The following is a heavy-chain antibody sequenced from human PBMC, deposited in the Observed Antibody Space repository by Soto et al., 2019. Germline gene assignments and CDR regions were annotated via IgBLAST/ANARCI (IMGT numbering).Heavy chain of an antibody. CDR3: ARGWGSGVFDY. CDR2: INHSGST. V-gene: IGHV4-34*01. J-gene: IGHJ4*02. Sequence: QLQLQQWGAGLLKPSETLSLTCAVYGGSFSGYYWNWIRQPPGKGLEWIGEINHSGSTNYNPSLKRRXTXSVXTSKNQCSLKLSSVTAADTAVYYCARGWGSGVFDYWGQGTLVTVSS. D-gene: IGHD6-19*01. CDR1: GGSFSGYY.